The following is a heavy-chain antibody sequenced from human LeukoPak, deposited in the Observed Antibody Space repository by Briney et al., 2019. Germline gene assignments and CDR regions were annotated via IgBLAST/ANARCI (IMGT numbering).Heavy chain of an antibody. CDR3: ATLSVVVVPAELN. CDR2: ISSSGSTI. CDR1: GFTFSTSD. V-gene: IGHV3-48*03. D-gene: IGHD2-15*01. Sequence: GSLRLSCAASGFTFSTSDMNWIRQAPGKGLEWVSHISSSGSTITYADSVKGRFTVSRVNTKNSLYLQMNSLRAEDTAVYYCATLSVVVVPAELNWGQGTLVTVSS. J-gene: IGHJ4*02.